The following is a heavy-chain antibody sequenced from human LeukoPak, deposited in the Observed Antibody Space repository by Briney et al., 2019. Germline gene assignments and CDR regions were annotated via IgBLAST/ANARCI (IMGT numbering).Heavy chain of an antibody. CDR2: IRGDASRL. CDR1: GFSIGPFW. V-gene: IGHV3-7*01. CDR3: ARDRNYCSSDRCYDVFDI. Sequence: GGSLRLSCVASGFSIGPFWMTWVRQAPGKGLEWVANIRGDASRLYYVDSVKGRFTISGDNAKNSLYLQMSNLRAEDASVYYCARDRNYCSSDRCYDVFDIWGQGTMVTVSS. J-gene: IGHJ3*02. D-gene: IGHD6-19*01.